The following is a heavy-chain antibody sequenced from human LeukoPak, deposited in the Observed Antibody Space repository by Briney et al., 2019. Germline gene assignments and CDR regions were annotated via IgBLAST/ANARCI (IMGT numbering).Heavy chain of an antibody. J-gene: IGHJ4*02. CDR1: GFSFSPNA. D-gene: IGHD2-21*02. CDR2: VGGDGRT. V-gene: IGHV3-23*01. Sequence: GGSLRLSCAASGFSFSPNAMSWFRQAPGRGLEWVAGVGGDGRTHYTDSVRGRFTISRDNSENTLHLQMNSLRVDDTAVYYCAKDMSWWVTVDFWGQGPLVTVSS. CDR3: AKDMSWWVTVDF.